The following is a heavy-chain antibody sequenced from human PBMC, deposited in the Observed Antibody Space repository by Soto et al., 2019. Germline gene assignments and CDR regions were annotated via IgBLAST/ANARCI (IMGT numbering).Heavy chain of an antibody. J-gene: IGHJ4*02. Sequence: PSETLSLTYTVSGGSISSGDYFWSWIRQPPGKGLEWIGYIYYNGNTYYNPSLESRVTILVDTSKNQFSLKLSSVTAADTAVYYCARGMGMPVSAPQFGYWGQGTLVTVSS. D-gene: IGHD3-16*01. CDR1: GGSISSGDYF. CDR2: IYYNGNT. CDR3: ARGMGMPVSAPQFGY. V-gene: IGHV4-30-4*01.